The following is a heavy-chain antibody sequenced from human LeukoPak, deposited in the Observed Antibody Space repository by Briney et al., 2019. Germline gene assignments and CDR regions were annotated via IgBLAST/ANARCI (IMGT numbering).Heavy chain of an antibody. CDR1: VAPSVVTT. Sequence: PSETLSSPALSLVAPSVVTTGAGSGSPPGRDWSGLGGFYTIGSTNYNPSLNSRVTMSVDTSKNQFSLKLSSVTAADTAVYYRARGYYDSSGYFDYWGQGTLVTVCS. CDR2: FYTIGST. D-gene: IGHD3-22*01. J-gene: IGHJ4*02. V-gene: IGHV4-4*07. CDR3: ARGYYDSSGYFDY.